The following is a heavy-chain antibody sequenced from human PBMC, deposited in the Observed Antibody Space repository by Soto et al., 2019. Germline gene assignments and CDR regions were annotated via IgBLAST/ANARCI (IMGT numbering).Heavy chain of an antibody. CDR3: ARGRRSNSGSPLVY. J-gene: IGHJ4*02. CDR2: ISYDGSNK. D-gene: IGHD4-4*01. CDR1: GFTFSSYA. Sequence: ESGGGVVQPGRSLRLSCAASGFTFSSYAMHWVRQAPGKGLEWVAVISYDGSNKYYADSVKGRFTISRDNSKNTLYLQMNSLRAEDTAVYYCARGRRSNSGSPLVYWGQGTLVTVSS. V-gene: IGHV3-30-3*01.